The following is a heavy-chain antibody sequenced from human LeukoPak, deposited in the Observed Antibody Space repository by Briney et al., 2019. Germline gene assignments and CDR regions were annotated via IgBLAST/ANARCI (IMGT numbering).Heavy chain of an antibody. D-gene: IGHD5-18*01. CDR1: GVSISSSNSY. CDR3: ARPRAKYSRTGSYFDY. Sequence: SETLSLTCTVSGVSISSSNSYWGWIRQPPGKGLEWIGEINHSGSTNYNPSLKSRVTISVDTSKNQFSLKLSSVTAADTAVYYCARPRAKYSRTGSYFDYWGQGTLVTVSS. V-gene: IGHV4-39*07. CDR2: INHSGST. J-gene: IGHJ4*02.